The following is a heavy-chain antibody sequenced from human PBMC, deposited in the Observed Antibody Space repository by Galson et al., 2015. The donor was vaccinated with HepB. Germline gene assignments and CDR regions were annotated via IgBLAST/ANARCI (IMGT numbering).Heavy chain of an antibody. Sequence: SVKVSCKASGYTFTSYYMHWVRQAPGQGLEWMGIINPSGGSTNYAQKHQGRVTMTRDTSTSTVYMELSSLRPEDTAVYYCARAGDIVVVVTTSVGDYYYGMDVWGQGTTVTVSS. V-gene: IGHV1-46*03. D-gene: IGHD2-15*01. J-gene: IGHJ6*02. CDR2: INPSGGST. CDR1: GYTFTSYY. CDR3: ARAGDIVVVVTTSVGDYYYGMDV.